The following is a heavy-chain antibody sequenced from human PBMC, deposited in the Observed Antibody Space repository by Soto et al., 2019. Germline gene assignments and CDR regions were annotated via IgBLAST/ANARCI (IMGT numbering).Heavy chain of an antibody. CDR1: GGSISSSSYY. D-gene: IGHD3-10*01. J-gene: IGHJ4*02. Sequence: SETLSLTCTVSGGSISSSSYYWGWIRQPPGKGLDWIGSIYYSGSTYYNPSLKGRFTISRDNSKNTLYLQMTSLRAEDAAVYYCAKQTGSGSYYNVGSGGHFDYWGQGTLVTVSS. CDR2: IYYSGST. V-gene: IGHV4-39*01. CDR3: AKQTGSGSYYNVGSGGHFDY.